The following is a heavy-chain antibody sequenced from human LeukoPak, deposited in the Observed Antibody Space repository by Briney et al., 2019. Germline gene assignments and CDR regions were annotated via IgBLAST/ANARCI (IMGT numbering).Heavy chain of an antibody. V-gene: IGHV3-7*01. Sequence: GGSLRLSCAASGFTFSSYWMSRVRQAPGKGLEWVANIKQDGSEKYYVDSVKGRFTISRDNAKNSLYLQMNSLSAEGTAVYYCARDLAYYGFDYWGQGTLVTVSS. CDR3: ARDLAYYGFDY. CDR2: IKQDGSEK. J-gene: IGHJ4*02. CDR1: GFTFSSYW. D-gene: IGHD1-26*01.